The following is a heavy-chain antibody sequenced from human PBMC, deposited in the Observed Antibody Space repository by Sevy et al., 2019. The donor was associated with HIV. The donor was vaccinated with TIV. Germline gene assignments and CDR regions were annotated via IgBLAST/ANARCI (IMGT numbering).Heavy chain of an antibody. CDR2: ISSSSSYI. CDR1: GFTFSSYS. J-gene: IGHJ3*02. D-gene: IGHD3-10*01. CDR3: ARTNSLFNDAFDI. V-gene: IGHV3-21*01. Sequence: GGSLRLSCAASGFTFSSYSMNWVRQAPGKGLEWVSSISSSSSYIYYADSVKGRFTISRDNTKNSLYLQMNSLRAEDTAVYYCARTNSLFNDAFDIWGQGTMVTVSS.